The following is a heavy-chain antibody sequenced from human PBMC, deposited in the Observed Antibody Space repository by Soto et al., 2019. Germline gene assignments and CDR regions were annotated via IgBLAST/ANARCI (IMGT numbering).Heavy chain of an antibody. CDR3: ASRNYRDGYRVFDY. J-gene: IGHJ4*02. CDR1: GGSISSSSYY. Sequence: SETLSLTCTVSGGSISSSSYYWGWIRQPPGKGLEWIGSTYYSGSTYYNPSLKSRVTISVDASKNQFSLKLSSVTAADTAVYYCASRNYRDGYRVFDYWGQGTLVTVSS. V-gene: IGHV4-39*01. D-gene: IGHD4-4*01. CDR2: TYYSGST.